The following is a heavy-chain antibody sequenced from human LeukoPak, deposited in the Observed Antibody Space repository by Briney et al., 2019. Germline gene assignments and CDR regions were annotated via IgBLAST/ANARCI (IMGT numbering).Heavy chain of an antibody. Sequence: PGGSLRLSCAASGFTFSSYSMNWVRQAPGKGLEWVSYISSSSSTIYYADSVKGRFTISRDNAKNSLYLQMNSLRAEDTAVYYCARGYYDILTGYYNRVGFDYWGQGTLVTVSS. CDR3: ARGYYDILTGYYNRVGFDY. CDR1: GFTFSSYS. V-gene: IGHV3-48*04. CDR2: ISSSSSTI. J-gene: IGHJ4*02. D-gene: IGHD3-9*01.